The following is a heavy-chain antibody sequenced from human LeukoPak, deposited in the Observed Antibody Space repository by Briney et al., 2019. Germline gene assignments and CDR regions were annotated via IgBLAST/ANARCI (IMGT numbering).Heavy chain of an antibody. V-gene: IGHV4-39*01. Sequence: SETLSLTCTVSGGSISSSSYYWGWIRQPPGKGLEWIGSIYYSGSTYYNPSLKSRVTISVDTSKNQFSLKLSSVTAADTAVYYCVRRGITMVRGVLDWGQGTLVTVSS. D-gene: IGHD3-10*01. CDR1: GGSISSSSYY. J-gene: IGHJ4*02. CDR3: VRRGITMVRGVLD. CDR2: IYYSGST.